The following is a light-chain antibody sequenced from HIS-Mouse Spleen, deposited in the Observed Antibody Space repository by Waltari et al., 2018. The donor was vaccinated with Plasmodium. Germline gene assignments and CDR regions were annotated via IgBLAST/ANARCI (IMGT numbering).Light chain of an antibody. Sequence: EIVMTQSPATLSVSPGERATLSCRASQSVSSNFAWYQQKPGQAPRLLIYGASTRATGIPARFRGSGSGTEFTLTISSLQSEDFAVYYCQQYNNWSFTFGPGTKVDIK. CDR1: QSVSSN. V-gene: IGKV3-15*01. CDR2: GAS. J-gene: IGKJ3*01. CDR3: QQYNNWSFT.